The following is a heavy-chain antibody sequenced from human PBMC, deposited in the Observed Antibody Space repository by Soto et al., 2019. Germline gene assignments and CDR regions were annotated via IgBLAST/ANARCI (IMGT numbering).Heavy chain of an antibody. CDR1: GGSVSSGFYS. CDR3: TRARPEGPMTPSDY. J-gene: IGHJ4*02. D-gene: IGHD2-15*01. CDR2: INYSGVT. V-gene: IGHV4-61*01. Sequence: QVQLQESGPGLVKPSDTLSLTCSVSGGSVSSGFYSWNWMRQPPGKGLEWIGFINYSGVTHYNPYLKSRVTISVDTSMNQFSLKVNTVTAADTALYYCTRARPEGPMTPSDYWGQGTLVTVSS.